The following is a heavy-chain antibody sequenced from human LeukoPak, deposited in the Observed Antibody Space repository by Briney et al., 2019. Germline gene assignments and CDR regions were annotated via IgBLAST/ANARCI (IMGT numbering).Heavy chain of an antibody. V-gene: IGHV4-31*03. J-gene: IGHJ4*02. CDR3: ARGPGGYSYGCDY. D-gene: IGHD5-18*01. CDR2: IYYSGST. Sequence: SETLSLTCTVSGGSISSGGYYWSWIRQHPGKGLEWIGYIYYSGSTYYNPSLKSRVTIPVDTSKNQFSLKLSSVTAADTAVYYCARGPGGYSYGCDYRGQGTLVTVSS. CDR1: GGSISSGGYY.